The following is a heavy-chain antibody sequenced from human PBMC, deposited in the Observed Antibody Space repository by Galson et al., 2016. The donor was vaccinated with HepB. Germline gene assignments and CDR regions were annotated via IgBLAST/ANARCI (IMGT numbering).Heavy chain of an antibody. CDR3: ARWSSGWIDY. D-gene: IGHD6-19*01. V-gene: IGHV3-53*04. CDR2: IYSGGST. CDR1: GFTVSINY. J-gene: IGHJ4*02. Sequence: SLRLSCAASGFTVSINYMSWVRQAPGKGLEWVSVIYSGGSTYYADSVKGRFSISRHNGDNTLYLQMNSLRTEDTAVYYCARWSSGWIDYWGQGTLVTVSS.